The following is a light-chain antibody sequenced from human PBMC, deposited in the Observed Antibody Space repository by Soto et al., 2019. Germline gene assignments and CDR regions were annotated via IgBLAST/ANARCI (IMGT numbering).Light chain of an antibody. CDR2: DVT. CDR3: VSYADNHNWV. V-gene: IGLV2-8*01. J-gene: IGLJ3*02. Sequence: QSALTQPPSASGSPGQSVTISCTGTDSDVGGYNHVSWYQQQPGEAPKLIIFDVTKRPSGVPDRFSGSKSGNTASLTVSGLQADDESDYYCVSYADNHNWVFGGGTKLTVL. CDR1: DSDVGGYNH.